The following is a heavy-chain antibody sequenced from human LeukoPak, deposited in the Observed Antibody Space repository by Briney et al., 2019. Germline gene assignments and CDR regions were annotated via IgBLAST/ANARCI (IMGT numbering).Heavy chain of an antibody. CDR2: IIPIFGTA. J-gene: IGHJ6*03. D-gene: IGHD2-2*01. V-gene: IGHV1-69*06. CDR1: GYTFSSYA. Sequence: SVKVSCKASGYTFSSYAISWVRQAPGQGLEWMGRIIPIFGTANYAQKFQGRVTITADKSTSTAYMELSSLRSEDTAVYYCAGEAIVVVPAAMGDYYYYYMDVWGKGTTVTVSS. CDR3: AGEAIVVVPAAMGDYYYYYMDV.